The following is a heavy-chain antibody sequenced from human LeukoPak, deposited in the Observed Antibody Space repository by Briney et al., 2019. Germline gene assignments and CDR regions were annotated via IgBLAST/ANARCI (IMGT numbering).Heavy chain of an antibody. CDR2: IYHSGST. CDR3: ARVFYDILTGTTHNYYGMDV. J-gene: IGHJ6*02. V-gene: IGHV4-4*02. D-gene: IGHD3-9*01. Sequence: SETLSLTCAVSGGSISSSNWWSWVRQPPGKGLEWIGEIYHSGSTNYNPSLKSRVTISVDKSKNQFSLKLSSVTAADTAVYYCARVFYDILTGTTHNYYGMDVWGQGTTVTVSS. CDR1: GGSISSSNW.